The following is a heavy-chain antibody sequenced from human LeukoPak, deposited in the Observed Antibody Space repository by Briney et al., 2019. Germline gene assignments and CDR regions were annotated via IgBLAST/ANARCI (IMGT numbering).Heavy chain of an antibody. CDR1: GFTFTTYW. CDR2: INQDGTEK. V-gene: IGHV3-7*01. CDR3: AKDRAFGRRGYCSSTSCFGAFDI. Sequence: PGGSLRLSCAASGFTFTTYWMTWVRQAPGKGLEWVASINQDGTEKYYVDSVKGRFTISRDNSKNTLYLQMNSLRAEDTAVYYCAKDRAFGRRGYCSSTSCFGAFDIWGQGTMVTVSS. J-gene: IGHJ3*02. D-gene: IGHD2-2*01.